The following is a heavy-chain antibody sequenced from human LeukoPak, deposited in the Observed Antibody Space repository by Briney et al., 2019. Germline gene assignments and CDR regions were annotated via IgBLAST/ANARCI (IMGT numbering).Heavy chain of an antibody. CDR2: IYTSGST. D-gene: IGHD5-18*01. CDR3: ARSGYSYGYDY. CDR1: GGSLSSGSYY. V-gene: IGHV4-61*02. J-gene: IGHJ4*02. Sequence: SETLSLTCTVSGGSLSSGSYYGSWVRQPAGKGLAWIGRIYTSGSTNYNPSLKSRVTKSVDPSKNQFSLKLSSVTAADTAVYYCARSGYSYGYDYWGQGTLVTVSS.